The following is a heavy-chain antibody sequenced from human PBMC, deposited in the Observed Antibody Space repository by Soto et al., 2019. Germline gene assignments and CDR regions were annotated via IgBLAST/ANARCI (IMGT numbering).Heavy chain of an antibody. V-gene: IGHV4-39*01. CDR1: GGSISSSSYY. CDR2: IYYSGST. D-gene: IGHD3-3*01. CDR3: ARQAKPITIFGVAVNQPFYYYYMDV. J-gene: IGHJ6*03. Sequence: SETLSLTCTVSGGSISSSSYYWGWIRQPPGKGLEWIGSIYYSGSTYYNPSLKSRVTISVDTSKNQFSLKLSSVTAADTAVYYCARQAKPITIFGVAVNQPFYYYYMDVWGKGTTVTVSS.